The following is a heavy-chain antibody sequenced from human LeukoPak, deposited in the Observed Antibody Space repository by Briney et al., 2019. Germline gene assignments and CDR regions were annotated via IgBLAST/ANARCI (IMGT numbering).Heavy chain of an antibody. CDR2: MNPNSGNT. D-gene: IGHD6-13*01. Sequence: GASVKVSCKASGGTFSSYAISWVRQATGQGLEWMGWMNPNSGNTGYAQKFQGRVTITRNTSISTAYMELSSLRSEDTAVYYCARSSSSWYYYYYYMDVWGKGTTVTVSS. J-gene: IGHJ6*03. CDR3: ARSSSSWYYYYYYMDV. CDR1: GGTFSSYA. V-gene: IGHV1-8*03.